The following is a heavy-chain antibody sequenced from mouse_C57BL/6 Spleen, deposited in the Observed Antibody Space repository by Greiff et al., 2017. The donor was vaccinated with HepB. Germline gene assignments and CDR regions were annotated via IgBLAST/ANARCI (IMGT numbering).Heavy chain of an antibody. V-gene: IGHV1-85*01. Sequence: QVQLQQSGPELVKPGASVKLSCKASGYTFTSYDINWVKQRPGQGLEWIGWIYPRDGSTKYNEKLKGKATLTVDTSSSTAYMELHSLTSEDSAVYFCARWGDYDDYAMDYWGQGTSVTVSS. CDR1: GYTFTSYD. D-gene: IGHD2-4*01. CDR3: ARWGDYDDYAMDY. CDR2: IYPRDGST. J-gene: IGHJ4*01.